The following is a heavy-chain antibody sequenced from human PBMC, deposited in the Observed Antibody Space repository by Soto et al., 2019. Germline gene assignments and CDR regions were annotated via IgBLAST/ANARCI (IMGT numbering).Heavy chain of an antibody. D-gene: IGHD2-2*01. J-gene: IGHJ6*03. V-gene: IGHV1-69*13. CDR1: GGTFSSYA. Sequence: GASVKVSCKASGGTFSSYAISWVRQAPGQGLEWMGGIIPIFGTANYAQKFQGRVTITADESTSTAYMELSSLRSEDTAVYYCARGIVVVPAAPYYYYYYMDVWGKGTTVTVSS. CDR3: ARGIVVVPAAPYYYYYYMDV. CDR2: IIPIFGTA.